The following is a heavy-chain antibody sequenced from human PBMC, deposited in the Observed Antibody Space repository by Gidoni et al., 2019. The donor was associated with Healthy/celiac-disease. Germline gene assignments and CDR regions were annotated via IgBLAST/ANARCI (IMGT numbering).Heavy chain of an antibody. V-gene: IGHV1-2*06. J-gene: IGHJ5*02. Sequence: QVQLVQSGAEVKKPGASVKVSCKASGYTFTGYSLHWVRQAPGQGLEWMGRSNPNSGGTTDAQKFQGRVTMTRDTSISTAYMELSRLRSDDTAVYYCAREGYYDFWSGESNNWFDPWGQGTLVTVSS. CDR2: SNPNSGGT. CDR1: GYTFTGYS. D-gene: IGHD3-3*01. CDR3: AREGYYDFWSGESNNWFDP.